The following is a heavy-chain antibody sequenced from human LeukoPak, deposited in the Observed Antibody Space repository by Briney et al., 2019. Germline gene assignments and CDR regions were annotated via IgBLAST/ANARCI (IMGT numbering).Heavy chain of an antibody. CDR3: ARDGILRYFDCAALGYYYGMDV. D-gene: IGHD3-9*01. CDR1: GFTFDDYG. Sequence: GGSLRLSCADSGFTFDDYGMSWVRQAPGKGLEWVSGINWNGGSTGYADSVKGRFTISRDNAKNSLYLQMNSLRAEETALYYCARDGILRYFDCAALGYYYGMDVCGQGTTVTVSS. J-gene: IGHJ6*02. V-gene: IGHV3-20*04. CDR2: INWNGGST.